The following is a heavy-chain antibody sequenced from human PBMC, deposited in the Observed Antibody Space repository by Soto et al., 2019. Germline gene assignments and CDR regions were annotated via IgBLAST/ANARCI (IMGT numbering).Heavy chain of an antibody. Sequence: QVQLVESGGGVVQPGRSLRLSCAASGFTFSSYAMHWVRQAPGKGLEWVAVISYDGSNKYYADSVKGRFTISRDNSKNTLYLQINSLRAEDTAVYYCARDIHYYYYGMDVWGQGTTVTVSS. CDR3: ARDIHYYYYGMDV. CDR1: GFTFSSYA. D-gene: IGHD2-21*01. J-gene: IGHJ6*02. CDR2: ISYDGSNK. V-gene: IGHV3-30-3*01.